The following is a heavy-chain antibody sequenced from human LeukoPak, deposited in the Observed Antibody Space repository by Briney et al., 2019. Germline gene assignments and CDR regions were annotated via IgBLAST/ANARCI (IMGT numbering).Heavy chain of an antibody. J-gene: IGHJ5*02. V-gene: IGHV3-21*01. Sequence: GGSLRLSCAASGFTFSSYEMNWVRQAPGKGLEWVSSISSSSSYIYYADSVKGRFTISRDNAKNSLYLQMNSLRAEDTAVYYCFGVTSPSDPWGQGTLVTVSS. CDR1: GFTFSSYE. D-gene: IGHD3-16*01. CDR2: ISSSSSYI. CDR3: FGVTSPSDP.